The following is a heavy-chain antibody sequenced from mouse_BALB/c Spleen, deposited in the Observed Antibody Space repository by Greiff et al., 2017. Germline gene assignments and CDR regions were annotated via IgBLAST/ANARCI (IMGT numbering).Heavy chain of an antibody. CDR1: GFTFSSYA. CDR2: ISSGGST. J-gene: IGHJ3*01. V-gene: IGHV5-6-5*01. CDR3: ARGDSLLRPFAY. D-gene: IGHD1-2*01. Sequence: EVNLVESGGGLVKPGGSLKLSCAASGFTFSSYAMSWVRQTPEKRLEWVASISSGGSTYYPDSVKGRFTISRDNARNILYLQMSSLRSEDTAMYYCARGDSLLRPFAYWGQGTLVTVSA.